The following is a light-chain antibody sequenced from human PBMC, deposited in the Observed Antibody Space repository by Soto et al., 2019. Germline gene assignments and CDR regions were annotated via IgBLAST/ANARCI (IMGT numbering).Light chain of an antibody. Sequence: DIQMTQSPSSLAASVGDTVYLTCRASQGVGSHLVWHQQKPVKAPKLLIYAASSLQSGVPSRFSGSGSGTDFTFTISSLQPEDFATYYCQQSYSTLITFGQGTRLEIK. CDR1: QGVGSH. CDR2: AAS. V-gene: IGKV1-39*01. CDR3: QQSYSTLIT. J-gene: IGKJ5*01.